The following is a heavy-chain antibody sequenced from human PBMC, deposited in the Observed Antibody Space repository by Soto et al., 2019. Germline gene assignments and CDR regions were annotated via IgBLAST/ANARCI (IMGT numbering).Heavy chain of an antibody. CDR3: AKFGGMTYYYDSSGFFDY. CDR1: GFTFSSYA. D-gene: IGHD3-22*01. CDR2: ISGSGGST. V-gene: IGHV3-23*01. J-gene: IGHJ4*02. Sequence: PGGSLRLSCAASGFTFSSYAMSWVRQAPGKGLEWVSAISGSGGSTYYADSVKGRFTISRDNSKNTLYLQMNSLRAEDTAVYYCAKFGGMTYYYDSSGFFDYWGQGTLVTISS.